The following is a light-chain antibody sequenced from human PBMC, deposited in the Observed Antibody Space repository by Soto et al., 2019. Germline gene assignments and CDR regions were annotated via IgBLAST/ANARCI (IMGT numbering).Light chain of an antibody. CDR3: QQYGSSPYT. Sequence: EIVLTQSSGTLSLSPGERATLSCRASQSVSTNYLAWYQQKSGQAPRLLIYGASSRATGIPDRFSGSGSGTDFTLTISRLEPEDFAVYYCQQYGSSPYTFGQGTKLEI. V-gene: IGKV3-20*01. CDR1: QSVSTNY. CDR2: GAS. J-gene: IGKJ2*01.